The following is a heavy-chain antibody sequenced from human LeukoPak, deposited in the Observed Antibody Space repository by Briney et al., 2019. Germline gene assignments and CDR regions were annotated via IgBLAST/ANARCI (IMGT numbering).Heavy chain of an antibody. CDR2: IGSSGSTI. Sequence: GGSLRLSCAASGFTFSSYEMNWVRQAPGKGLEWVSYIGSSGSTIYYADSVKGRFTISRDNAKNSLYLQMNSLRAEDTAVYYCAREFQAAAALGWFDPWGQGTLVTVSS. V-gene: IGHV3-48*03. CDR3: AREFQAAAALGWFDP. J-gene: IGHJ5*02. D-gene: IGHD6-13*01. CDR1: GFTFSSYE.